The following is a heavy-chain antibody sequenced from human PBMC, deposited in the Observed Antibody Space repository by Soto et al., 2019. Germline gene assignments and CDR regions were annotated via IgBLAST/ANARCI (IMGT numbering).Heavy chain of an antibody. CDR3: ARDSLYGGYDYLDPPLDY. CDR1: GDSVSSNSAA. D-gene: IGHD5-12*01. V-gene: IGHV6-1*01. J-gene: IGHJ4*02. CDR2: TYYRSKWYN. Sequence: QVPLQQSGPGLVKPSQTLSLTCAISGDSVSSNSAAWNWIRQSPSRGLEWLGRTYYRSKWYNDYAVSVKNRITINPDTSKNPFSLPLNSVTPEDTAVYYCARDSLYGGYDYLDPPLDYWGQGALVTVSS.